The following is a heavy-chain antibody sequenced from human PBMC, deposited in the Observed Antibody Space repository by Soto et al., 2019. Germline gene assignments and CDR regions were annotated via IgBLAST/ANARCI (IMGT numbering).Heavy chain of an antibody. V-gene: IGHV1-3*01. J-gene: IGHJ4*02. CDR1: GYTFIANA. D-gene: IGHD6-19*01. CDR2: INCDNANT. CDR3: ARDDVGSAWPY. Sequence: ASVKVSCKTSGYTFIANAVHWVRQAPGQGLEWMGWINCDNANTKYSRKMQGRLTISRDTSASTVYMELTGLRSEDTAVYFCARDDVGSAWPYWGQGTPVTVSS.